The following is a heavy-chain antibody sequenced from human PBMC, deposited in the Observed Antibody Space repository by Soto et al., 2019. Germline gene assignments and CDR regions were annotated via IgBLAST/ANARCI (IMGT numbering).Heavy chain of an antibody. D-gene: IGHD5-18*01. CDR3: ARDKDGGYSYGRFDY. V-gene: IGHV3-30-3*01. CDR1: GFTFSSYA. CDR2: ISYDGSNK. Sequence: QVQLVESGGGVVQPGRSLRLSCAASGFTFSSYAMHWVRQAPGKGLEWVAVISYDGSNKYYADSVKGRFTISRDNSKNTLYLQMNSQRAEDTAVYYCARDKDGGYSYGRFDYWGQGTLVTVSS. J-gene: IGHJ4*02.